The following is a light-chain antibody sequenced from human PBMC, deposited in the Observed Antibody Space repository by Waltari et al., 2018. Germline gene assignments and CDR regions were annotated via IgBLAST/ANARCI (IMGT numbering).Light chain of an antibody. J-gene: IGLJ3*02. V-gene: IGLV8-61*01. Sequence: QPVVTQEPSLSVSPGGTVTLTCALRSGSLTTPSYATCYQQTPGQAPRTLVYKANARSSGVPDRFSGSILGNTAALTITGAQADDESDYYCALYMGSGIWVFGGGTRLTVL. CDR2: KAN. CDR3: ALYMGSGIWV. CDR1: SGSLTTPSY.